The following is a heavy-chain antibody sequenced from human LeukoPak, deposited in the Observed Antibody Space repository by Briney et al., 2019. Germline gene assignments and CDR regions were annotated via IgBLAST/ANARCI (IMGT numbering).Heavy chain of an antibody. CDR2: IKQDGSDK. CDR1: GFTFSSYW. Sequence: GGSLRLSCAASGFTFSSYWMSWVRQAPGKGLEWVANIKQDGSDKSYVDSVKGRFTISRDSAKNSLYLQMNSLRAEDTAVYYCAELGITMIGGVWGKGTTVTISS. V-gene: IGHV3-7*01. CDR3: AELGITMIGGV. J-gene: IGHJ6*04. D-gene: IGHD3-10*02.